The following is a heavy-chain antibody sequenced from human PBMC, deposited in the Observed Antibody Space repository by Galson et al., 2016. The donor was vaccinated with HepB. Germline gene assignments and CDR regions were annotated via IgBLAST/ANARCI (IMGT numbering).Heavy chain of an antibody. Sequence: SLRLSCATSGFTFRSYAMHWVRQAPGKGLDWVSLISYDGSNQYYADSVKGRFSISRDNLRATVYLHMNSLRGEDTAVYYCAKVCGGDCPEGDYWGQGTLVAVSS. CDR2: ISYDGSNQ. V-gene: IGHV3-30*18. J-gene: IGHJ4*02. CDR1: GFTFRSYA. D-gene: IGHD2-21*02. CDR3: AKVCGGDCPEGDY.